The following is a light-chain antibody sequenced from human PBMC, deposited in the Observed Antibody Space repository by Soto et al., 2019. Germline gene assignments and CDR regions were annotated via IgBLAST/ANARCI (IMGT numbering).Light chain of an antibody. V-gene: IGKV1D-16*01. CDR1: QGISTW. CDR2: AAS. J-gene: IGKJ1*01. Sequence: DIQMTQFPSSLSASVGDRVNITCRASQGISTWLAWYQQKPESAPKYLVYAASRLQSGVPPRFSGSGSETDFTLTISRLQPEDFANYYCQQDNRYPRTFGQGTKVEIK. CDR3: QQDNRYPRT.